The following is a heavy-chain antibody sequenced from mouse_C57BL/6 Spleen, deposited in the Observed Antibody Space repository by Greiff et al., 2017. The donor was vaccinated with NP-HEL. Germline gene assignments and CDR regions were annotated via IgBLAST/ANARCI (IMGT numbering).Heavy chain of an antibody. V-gene: IGHV3-6*01. CDR1: GYSITSGYY. Sequence: EVKVEESGPGLVKPSQSLSLTCSVTGYSITSGYYWNWIRQFPGNKLEWMGYISYDGSNNYNPSLKNRISITRDTSKNQFFLKLNSVTTEDTATYYCARGADGYCDYWGQGTTLTVSS. J-gene: IGHJ2*01. CDR2: ISYDGSN. D-gene: IGHD2-3*01. CDR3: ARGADGYCDY.